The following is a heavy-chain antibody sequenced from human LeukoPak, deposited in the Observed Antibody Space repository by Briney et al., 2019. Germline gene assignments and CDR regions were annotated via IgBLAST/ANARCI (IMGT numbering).Heavy chain of an antibody. V-gene: IGHV3-74*01. CDR2: INHDGSST. J-gene: IGHJ4*02. CDR1: GFTFSTFW. D-gene: IGHD3-22*01. CDR3: VRDWGYDSSGYWQKYFDT. Sequence: GGPLRLSCATSGFTFSTFWMHWVRQAPGKALVWVSRINHDGSSTNYADSVKGRFTISRDNAKNTLYLQMNSLRAEDTAVYYCVRDWGYDSSGYWQKYFDTWGQGTLVTVSS.